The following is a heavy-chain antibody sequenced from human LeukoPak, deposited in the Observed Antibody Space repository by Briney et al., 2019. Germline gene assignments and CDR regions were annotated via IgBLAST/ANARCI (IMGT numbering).Heavy chain of an antibody. CDR3: AREVVVITEDAFDI. J-gene: IGHJ3*02. D-gene: IGHD3-22*01. CDR2: ISYDGSNK. CDR1: GFTFSSYA. V-gene: IGHV3-30*04. Sequence: GGSLRLSCAASGFTFSSYAMHWVRQAPGKGLEGVAVISYDGSNKYYADSVKGRFTISRDNSKNTLYLQMNSLRAEDTAVYYCAREVVVITEDAFDIWGQGTMVTVSS.